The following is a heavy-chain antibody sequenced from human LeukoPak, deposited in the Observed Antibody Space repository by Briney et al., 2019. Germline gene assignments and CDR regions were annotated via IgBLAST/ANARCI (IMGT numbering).Heavy chain of an antibody. D-gene: IGHD3-3*01. V-gene: IGHV4-30-4*01. J-gene: IGHJ4*02. CDR3: ARTHDFWSGYYFGY. CDR1: GGSISGGDYY. Sequence: PSETLSLTCTVSGGSISGGDYYWSWIRQPPGKSLEWIGYIYYSGSTYYNPSLKSRVTISVDTSKNQFSLKLSSVTAADTAVYYCARTHDFWSGYYFGYWGQGTLVTVSS. CDR2: IYYSGST.